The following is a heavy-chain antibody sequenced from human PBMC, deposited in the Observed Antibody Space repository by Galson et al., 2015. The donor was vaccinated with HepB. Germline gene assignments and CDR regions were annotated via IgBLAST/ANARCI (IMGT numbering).Heavy chain of an antibody. J-gene: IGHJ3*01. Sequence: ALVKPTQTLTLTCTFSGFSLSTSGMCVSWIRQPPGKALEWLALIDWDDDKYYSTSLKTRLTISKDTSKNQVVLTMTNMDPVDTATSFRARLLPIAAAGMRDYYAFHLSGPGTLVTVSP. CDR1: GFSLSTSGMC. V-gene: IGHV2-70*01. CDR2: IDWDDDK. D-gene: IGHD6-13*01. CDR3: ARLLPIAAAGMRDYYAFHL.